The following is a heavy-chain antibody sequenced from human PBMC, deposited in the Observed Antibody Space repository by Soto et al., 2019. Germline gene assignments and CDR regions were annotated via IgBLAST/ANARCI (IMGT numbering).Heavy chain of an antibody. CDR3: ARGRFCSSTSCYRDWFDP. CDR1: GGSFSGYY. Sequence: QVQLQQWGAGLLKPSETLSLTCAVYGGSFSGYYWSWIRQPPGKGLEWIGEINHSGSTNYNPSLKSRVPISVDTSKNQFSLKLSSVTAADTAVYYCARGRFCSSTSCYRDWFDPWGQGTLVTVSS. D-gene: IGHD2-2*01. J-gene: IGHJ5*02. V-gene: IGHV4-34*01. CDR2: INHSGST.